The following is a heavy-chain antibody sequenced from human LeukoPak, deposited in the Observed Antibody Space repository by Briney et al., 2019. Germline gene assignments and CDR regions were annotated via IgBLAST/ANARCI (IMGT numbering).Heavy chain of an antibody. CDR3: ARDLYYDSSGGGLGY. CDR1: GGSISSYY. V-gene: IGHV4-59*01. J-gene: IGHJ4*02. Sequence: SETLSLTCTVSGGSISSYYWSWIRQPPGKGLEWIGYIYYSGSTNYNPSLKSRVTISVDTSKNQFSLKLSSVTAADTAVYYCARDLYYDSSGGGLGYWGQGTLVTVSS. D-gene: IGHD3-22*01. CDR2: IYYSGST.